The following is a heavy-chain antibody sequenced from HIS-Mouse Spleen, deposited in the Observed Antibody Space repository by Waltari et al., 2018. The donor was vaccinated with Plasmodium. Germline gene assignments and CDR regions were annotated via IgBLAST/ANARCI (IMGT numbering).Heavy chain of an antibody. CDR1: GFTCSSYG. CDR3: AKDRLTGYWYFDL. D-gene: IGHD7-27*01. V-gene: IGHV3-33*06. J-gene: IGHJ2*01. Sequence: QVQLVESGGGVVQPGRSLRLSCAASGFTCSSYGMHWVRQAPGKGLEWVAVIWYAGSNKYYADSVKGRFTISRDNSKNTLYLQMNSLRAEDTAVYYCAKDRLTGYWYFDLWGRGTLVTVSS. CDR2: IWYAGSNK.